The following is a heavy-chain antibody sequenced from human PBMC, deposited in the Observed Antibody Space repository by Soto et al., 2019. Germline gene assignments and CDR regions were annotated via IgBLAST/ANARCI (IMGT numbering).Heavy chain of an antibody. D-gene: IGHD6-13*01. J-gene: IGHJ4*02. CDR3: ARVPYGYSSSWYDY. V-gene: IGHV1-18*01. Sequence: ASVKVSCKASGYTFTSYGIGWVRQAPGQGLEWMGWISAYNGNTNYAQKLQGRVTMTTDTSTSTAYMELRSLRSDDTAVYYCARVPYGYSSSWYDYWGQGTLVTVSS. CDR1: GYTFTSYG. CDR2: ISAYNGNT.